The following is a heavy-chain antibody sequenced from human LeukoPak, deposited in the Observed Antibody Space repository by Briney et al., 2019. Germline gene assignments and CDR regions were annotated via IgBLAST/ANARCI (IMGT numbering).Heavy chain of an antibody. CDR3: AKGYGGSYPDPFDY. D-gene: IGHD1-26*01. V-gene: IGHV3-9*03. Sequence: GGSLRLSCAASGFTFDDYAMHWVRQAPGKGLEWVSGISWNSGSIGYADSVKGRFTISRDNAKNSLYLQMNSLRAEDMALYYCAKGYGGSYPDPFDYWGQGTLVTVSS. J-gene: IGHJ4*02. CDR1: GFTFDDYA. CDR2: ISWNSGSI.